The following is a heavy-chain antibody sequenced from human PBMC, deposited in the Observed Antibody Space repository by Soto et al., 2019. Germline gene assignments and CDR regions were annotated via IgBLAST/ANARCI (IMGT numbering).Heavy chain of an antibody. D-gene: IGHD2-15*01. CDR3: SGCSGGACHKNYGMDV. J-gene: IGHJ6*02. CDR2: ISPSSGHI. Sequence: EVHLVESGGGLVKPGGSLRLSCAVSGFTFSSCTMNWVRQAPGKGLEWVSSISPSSGHIYYADSVKGRFTISRDNAKNSLFPQMNSLRGKETAVYYCSGCSGGACHKNYGMDVWGQGTTVTVSS. CDR1: GFTFSSCT. V-gene: IGHV3-21*06.